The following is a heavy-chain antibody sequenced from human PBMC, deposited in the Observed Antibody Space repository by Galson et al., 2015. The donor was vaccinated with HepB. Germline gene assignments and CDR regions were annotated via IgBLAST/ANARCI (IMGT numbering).Heavy chain of an antibody. J-gene: IGHJ5*02. V-gene: IGHV1-69*10. D-gene: IGHD3-10*01. Sequence: SVKVSCKASGGTFSSYAISWVRQAPGQGLEWMGGIIPILGIANYAQKFQGRVTITADKSTSTAYMELSSLRSEDTAVYYCARARAYYYGSGSHNWFDPWGQGTLVTVSS. CDR2: IIPILGIA. CDR1: GGTFSSYA. CDR3: ARARAYYYGSGSHNWFDP.